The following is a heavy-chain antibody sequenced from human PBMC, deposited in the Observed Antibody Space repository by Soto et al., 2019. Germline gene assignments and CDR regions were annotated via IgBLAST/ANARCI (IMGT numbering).Heavy chain of an antibody. V-gene: IGHV1-18*01. D-gene: IGHD1-1*01. Sequence: ASVKVSCKASGYTFTSYGISWVRQAPGQGLEWMGWISAYNGNTNYAQKLQGRVTMTTDTSTSTAYMELRSLRSDDTAVYYCARGIEGWNQGRYYYGRAVWGQGTTVTVSS. CDR2: ISAYNGNT. J-gene: IGHJ6*02. CDR3: ARGIEGWNQGRYYYGRAV. CDR1: GYTFTSYG.